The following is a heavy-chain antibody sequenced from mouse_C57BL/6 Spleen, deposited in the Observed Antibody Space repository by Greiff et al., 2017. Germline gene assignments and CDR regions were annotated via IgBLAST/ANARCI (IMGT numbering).Heavy chain of an antibody. CDR2: INPNNGGT. D-gene: IGHD2-1*01. CDR3: ARRAIYYGNYWYFDV. Sequence: VHVKQSGPELVKPGASVKIPCKASGYTFTDYNMDWVKQSHGKSLEWIGDINPNNGGTIYNQKFKGKATLTVDKSSSTAYMELRSLTSEDTAVYYCARRAIYYGNYWYFDVWGTGTTVTVSS. CDR1: GYTFTDYN. V-gene: IGHV1-18*01. J-gene: IGHJ1*03.